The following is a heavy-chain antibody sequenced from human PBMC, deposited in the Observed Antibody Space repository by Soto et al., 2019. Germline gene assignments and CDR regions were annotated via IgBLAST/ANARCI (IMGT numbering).Heavy chain of an antibody. CDR3: VRDIGSAAAGCYYYGMDV. Sequence: GGSLRLSCAASGFRFDDYAMHWVRQAPGKGLEWVSGINWSSGRISYADSVKGRFTISRDNAKNSLYLQMNTLRADDTALYYCVRDIGSAAAGCYYYGMDVWGQGTTVTVSS. CDR2: INWSSGRI. J-gene: IGHJ6*02. CDR1: GFRFDDYA. V-gene: IGHV3-9*01. D-gene: IGHD6-13*01.